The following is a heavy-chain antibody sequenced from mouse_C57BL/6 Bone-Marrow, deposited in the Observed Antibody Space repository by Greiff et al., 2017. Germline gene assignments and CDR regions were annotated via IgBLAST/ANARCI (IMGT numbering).Heavy chain of an antibody. J-gene: IGHJ3*01. Sequence: VKLVESGAELARPGASVKLSCKASGYTFTSYGISWVKQRTGQGLEWIGEIYPRSGNTYYNEKFKGKATLTADKSSSTAYMELRSLTSEDSAVYFCAMMDYDSPFAYWGQGTLVTVSA. V-gene: IGHV1-81*01. CDR1: GYTFTSYG. CDR2: IYPRSGNT. D-gene: IGHD2-4*01. CDR3: AMMDYDSPFAY.